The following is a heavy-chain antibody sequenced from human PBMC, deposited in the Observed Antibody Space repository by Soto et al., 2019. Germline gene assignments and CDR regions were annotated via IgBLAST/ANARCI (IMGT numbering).Heavy chain of an antibody. CDR1: GFTFSSYG. CDR2: ISYDGSNK. J-gene: IGHJ4*02. V-gene: IGHV3-30*18. CDR3: AKARIYDSSGYYDRYYFDY. Sequence: PGGSLRLSCAASGFTFSSYGMHWVRQAPGKGLGWVAVISYDGSNKYYADSVKGRFTISRDNSKNTLYLQMNSLRAEDTAVYYCAKARIYDSSGYYDRYYFDYWGQGTLVTVSS. D-gene: IGHD3-22*01.